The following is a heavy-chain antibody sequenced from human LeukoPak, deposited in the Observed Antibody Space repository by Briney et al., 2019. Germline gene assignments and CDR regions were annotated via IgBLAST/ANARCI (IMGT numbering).Heavy chain of an antibody. V-gene: IGHV4-59*01. Sequence: SETLSLTCTVSGGSISSYYWSWIRQPPGKGLEWIGYIYYSGSTNYNPSLKSRVTISVDTSKNQFSLKLSSVSAADTAVYYCARVIAAAGRFFDYWGQGTLVTVSS. D-gene: IGHD6-13*01. CDR2: IYYSGST. CDR1: GGSISSYY. J-gene: IGHJ4*02. CDR3: ARVIAAAGRFFDY.